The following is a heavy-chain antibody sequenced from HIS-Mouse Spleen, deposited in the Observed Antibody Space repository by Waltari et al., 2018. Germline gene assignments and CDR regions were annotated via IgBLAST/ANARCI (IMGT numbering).Heavy chain of an antibody. CDR3: AREIPYSSSWYDWYFDL. Sequence: QPQLQESGPGLVKPSETLSLTCTVSGCSISSSSYYWGWIRQPPGKGLEWIGSIYYSGSTYYNPSLKSRVTISVDTSKNQFSLKLSSVTAADTAVYYCAREIPYSSSWYDWYFDLWGRGTLVTVSS. D-gene: IGHD6-13*01. CDR1: GCSISSSSYY. J-gene: IGHJ2*01. V-gene: IGHV4-39*07. CDR2: IYYSGST.